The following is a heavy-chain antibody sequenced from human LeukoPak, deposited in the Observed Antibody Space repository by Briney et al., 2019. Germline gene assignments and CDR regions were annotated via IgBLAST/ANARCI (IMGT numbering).Heavy chain of an antibody. D-gene: IGHD5-12*01. J-gene: IGHJ4*02. CDR2: SGSGGST. V-gene: IGHV3-23*01. CDR3: AKDRWSNTVGGYDY. Sequence: GGSLRLSCAASGFTFTNYAMNWVRQAPGKGLEWVSTSGSGGSTYYADSVKGRFTISRDNSKNTLYLQMNSLRAEDTAVYYCAKDRWSNTVGGYDYWGQGTLVTVSS. CDR1: GFTFTNYA.